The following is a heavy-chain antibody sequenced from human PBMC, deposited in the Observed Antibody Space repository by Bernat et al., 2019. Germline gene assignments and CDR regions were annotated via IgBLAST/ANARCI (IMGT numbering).Heavy chain of an antibody. CDR1: GFTFRSFA. J-gene: IGHJ3*02. D-gene: IGHD2-2*03. CDR2: ISHDGNKK. V-gene: IGHV3-30-3*01. Sequence: QVQLVESGGGVVQPGRSLRLSCAASGFTFRSFAVYWVRQAPGKGLEWVAVISHDGNKKYYADSVKGRVTISRDNSKNTLFLQMNSLRAEDTAVYYCARDGYCSLALCLGLDIWGQGTMVTVSS. CDR3: ARDGYCSLALCLGLDI.